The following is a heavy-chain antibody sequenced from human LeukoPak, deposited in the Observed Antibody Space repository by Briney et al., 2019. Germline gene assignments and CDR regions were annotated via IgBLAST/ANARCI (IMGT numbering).Heavy chain of an antibody. V-gene: IGHV3-21*01. CDR1: GFTFSSYS. CDR3: ARDFRFGEKTDDAFDI. CDR2: ISSSSSYI. D-gene: IGHD3-10*01. Sequence: GGSLRLSCAASGFTFSSYSMNWVRQAPGKGLEWVSSISSSSSYIYYADSVRGRFTISRDNAKNSLYLQMNSLRAEDTAVYYCARDFRFGEKTDDAFDIWGQGTMVTVSS. J-gene: IGHJ3*02.